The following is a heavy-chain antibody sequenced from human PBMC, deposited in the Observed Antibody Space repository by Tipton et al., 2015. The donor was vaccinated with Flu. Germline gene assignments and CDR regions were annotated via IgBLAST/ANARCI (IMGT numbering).Heavy chain of an antibody. CDR2: IYPSGTT. J-gene: IGHJ4*02. Sequence: TLSLTCTVSGGSFRSTNYFCAWIRQPPGKRLELIGSIYPSGTTYYNPSLKSRVTISVDTSKSQFSLMLRSVTAADTAVYYCARLSYYDVDLKNFYFDYWGQGALVTVSS. CDR1: GGSFRSTNYF. V-gene: IGHV4-39*01. CDR3: ARLSYYDVDLKNFYFDY. D-gene: IGHD3-10*02.